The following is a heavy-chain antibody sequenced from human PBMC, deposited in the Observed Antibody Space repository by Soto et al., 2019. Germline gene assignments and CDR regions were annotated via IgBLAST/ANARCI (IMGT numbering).Heavy chain of an antibody. J-gene: IGHJ4*02. Sequence: ASVKVSCKASGYTFTSYYMHWVRQAPGQGLEWMGIINPSGGSTSYAQKFQGRVTITADKSTSTAYMELSSLRSEDTAVYYCARGISEWNYMESPVYWGQGTLVTVSS. CDR2: INPSGGST. V-gene: IGHV1-46*01. D-gene: IGHD1-7*01. CDR1: GYTFTSYY. CDR3: ARGISEWNYMESPVY.